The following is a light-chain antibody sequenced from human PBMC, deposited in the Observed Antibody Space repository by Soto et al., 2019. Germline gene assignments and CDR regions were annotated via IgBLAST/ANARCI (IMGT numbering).Light chain of an antibody. CDR2: EGS. CDR1: SSDVGSYNL. CDR3: CSYAGSSTFEV. V-gene: IGLV2-23*03. J-gene: IGLJ2*01. Sequence: QSALTQPASVSGSPGQPITISCTGTSSDVGSYNLVSWYQQHPGKAPKLMIYEGSKRPSGVSNRFSGSKSGNTASLTISGLQAEDEADYYCCSYAGSSTFEVFGGGTQLTVL.